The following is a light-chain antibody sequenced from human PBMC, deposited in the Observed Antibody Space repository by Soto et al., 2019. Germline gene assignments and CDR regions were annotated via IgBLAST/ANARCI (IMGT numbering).Light chain of an antibody. CDR2: GNS. CDR3: QFYDSSLSGWV. CDR1: SSNIGAGYD. V-gene: IGLV1-40*01. J-gene: IGLJ3*02. Sequence: QSVPTQPPSVSGAPGQRVTISCTGSSSNIGAGYDVHWYQQLPGTAPKLLIYGNSNRPSGVPDRFSGSKSGTSASLAITGLQAEDEADYYCQFYDSSLSGWVFGGGTELTVL.